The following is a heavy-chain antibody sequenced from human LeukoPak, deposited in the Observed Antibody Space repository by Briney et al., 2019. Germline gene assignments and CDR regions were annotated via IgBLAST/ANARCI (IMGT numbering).Heavy chain of an antibody. J-gene: IGHJ4*02. CDR2: IIPIFGTA. V-gene: IGHV1-69*05. CDR1: GGTFSGYA. D-gene: IGHD3-22*01. CDR3: ARLYDSRGYYFDY. Sequence: ASVKVSCKASGGTFSGYAISWVRQAPGPGLEWMGGIIPIFGTANYAQKFQGRVTITTDESTSTAYMELSSLRSEDTAVYYCARLYDSRGYYFDYWGQGTLVTVSS.